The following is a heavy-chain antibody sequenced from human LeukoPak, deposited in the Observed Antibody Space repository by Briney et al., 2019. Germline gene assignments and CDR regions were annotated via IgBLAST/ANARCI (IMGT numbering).Heavy chain of an antibody. V-gene: IGHV5-51*01. Sequence: GESLKISCTGSGYSFTSNWIGWVRQMSGKGLEWMGIIYPGNSDTRYSPSFQGQVTISADKSINTAYLQWSSLKASDTAIYYCARRAAVFYGMDVWGQGTSVTVSS. J-gene: IGHJ6*02. CDR1: GYSFTSNW. CDR3: ARRAAVFYGMDV. D-gene: IGHD2-15*01. CDR2: IYPGNSDT.